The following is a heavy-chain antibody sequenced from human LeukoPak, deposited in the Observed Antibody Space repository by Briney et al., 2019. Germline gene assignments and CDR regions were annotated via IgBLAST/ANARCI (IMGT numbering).Heavy chain of an antibody. J-gene: IGHJ6*02. V-gene: IGHV1-18*01. D-gene: IGHD6-6*01. Sequence: ASVKVSCKASGYTFTGYGISWVRQAPGQGLEWMGWISAYNGNTNYAQKLQGRVTMTTDTSTSTAYMELRSLRSDDTAVYYCARDRSTIAARRGPYYYYGMDVWGQGTTVTVSS. CDR2: ISAYNGNT. CDR3: ARDRSTIAARRGPYYYYGMDV. CDR1: GYTFTGYG.